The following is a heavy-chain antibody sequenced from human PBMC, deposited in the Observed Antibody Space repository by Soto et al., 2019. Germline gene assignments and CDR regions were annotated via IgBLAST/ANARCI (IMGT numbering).Heavy chain of an antibody. D-gene: IGHD3-3*01. CDR1: GYTFTSYG. J-gene: IGHJ5*02. CDR2: ISAYNGNT. CDR3: ARDWASYYDFWRCYEIRWFEP. V-gene: IGHV1-18*01. Sequence: ASVKVSCKASGYTFTSYGISWVRQAPGQGLEWMGWISAYNGNTNYAQKLQGRVTMTTDTSTSTAYMELRSLRSDDTAVYYCARDWASYYDFWRCYEIRWFEPWGQGTLVTVSS.